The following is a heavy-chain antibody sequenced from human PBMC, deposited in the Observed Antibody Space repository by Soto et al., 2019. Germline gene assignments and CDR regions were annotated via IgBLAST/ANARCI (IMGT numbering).Heavy chain of an antibody. J-gene: IGHJ6*02. CDR1: GFTFSSYA. CDR2: ISYDGSNK. CDR3: ARADSIAAAGYYYYYGMDV. Sequence: QVQLVESGGGVVQPGRSLRLSCAASGFTFSSYAMHWVRQAPGKGLEWVAVISYDGSNKYYADSVKGRFTISRDNSKNTVYLQMNSLRAEDTAVYYCARADSIAAAGYYYYYGMDVWGQGTTVTVSS. D-gene: IGHD6-13*01. V-gene: IGHV3-30-3*01.